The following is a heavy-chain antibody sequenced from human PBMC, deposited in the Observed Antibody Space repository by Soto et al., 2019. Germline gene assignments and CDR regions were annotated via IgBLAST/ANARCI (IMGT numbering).Heavy chain of an antibody. CDR2: IYHSGGT. CDR1: GDSINSGVSS. V-gene: IGHV4-30-2*01. Sequence: SETLSLTCAVSGDSINSGVSSWSWIGQPPGKGLEWIGYIYHSGGTYYNPSLKSRVTLSVDRSKNQFSLKLSSVTAADTAVYYCAITLLPGGYFQHWGRGTLVTVSS. D-gene: IGHD3-10*01. CDR3: AITLLPGGYFQH. J-gene: IGHJ1*01.